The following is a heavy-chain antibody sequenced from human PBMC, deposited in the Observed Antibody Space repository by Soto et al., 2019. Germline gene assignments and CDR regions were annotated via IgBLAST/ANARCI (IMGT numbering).Heavy chain of an antibody. Sequence: EVQLLESGGGLVQPGGSLRLSCAASGFTFGTYAMAWIRQAPGKGLEWVSAISDSDGRTYHADSVKGRFTISRDNFKNTLYLQMNRLRAEHTAVNYCARIWGSTSGYYYYGMDVWGQGTTVTVSS. J-gene: IGHJ6*02. CDR3: ARIWGSTSGYYYYGMDV. CDR2: ISDSDGRT. V-gene: IGHV3-23*01. CDR1: GFTFGTYA. D-gene: IGHD6-6*01.